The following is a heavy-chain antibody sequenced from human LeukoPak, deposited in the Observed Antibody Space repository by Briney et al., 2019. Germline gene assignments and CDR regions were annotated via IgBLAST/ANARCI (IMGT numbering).Heavy chain of an antibody. V-gene: IGHV1-46*01. D-gene: IGHD1-7*01. CDR3: AREGTRGSTHAFDI. CDR2: INPSGGRT. CDR1: GYTFTNYY. Sequence: ASVKVSCKTSGYTFTNYYMHWARQAPGQGLEWMGIINPSGGRTSYARKFQGRVTMTRDTSTSIVYMELSSLRSEDTAVYYCAREGTRGSTHAFDIWGQGTIVTVSS. J-gene: IGHJ3*02.